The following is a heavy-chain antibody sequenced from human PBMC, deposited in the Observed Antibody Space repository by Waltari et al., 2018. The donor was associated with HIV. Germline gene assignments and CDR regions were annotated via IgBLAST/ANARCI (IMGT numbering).Heavy chain of an antibody. V-gene: IGHV1-2*06. J-gene: IGHJ3*02. CDR1: GYTFTGYY. D-gene: IGHD2-15*01. CDR3: ARVTYCSGGSCGRGACEI. CDR2: INPKSGGT. Sequence: QVQLVQSGAEVKKPGASVKVSCKASGYTFTGYYMHWVRQAPGQGLEWMELINPKSGGTNYEQKLQCRVSRTRDKSTSTAYMELSRLRSDDTAVYYCARVTYCSGGSCGRGACEIWGQGTMVTVSS.